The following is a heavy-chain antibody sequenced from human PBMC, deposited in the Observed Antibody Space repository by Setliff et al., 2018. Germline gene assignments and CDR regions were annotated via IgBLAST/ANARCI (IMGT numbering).Heavy chain of an antibody. J-gene: IGHJ4*02. CDR1: GFSLSTSGVG. CDR3: AHRRGDYYDSSGYYYDY. D-gene: IGHD3-22*01. V-gene: IGHV2-5*02. CDR2: IYWDDDK. Sequence: SGPTLVNPTQTLTLTCTFSGFSLSTSGVGVGWIRQPPGKALEWLALIYWDDDKRYSPSLKSRLTITKDTSKNQVDLTMTNMDPVDTATYYCAHRRGDYYDSSGYYYDYWGQGTLVTVSS.